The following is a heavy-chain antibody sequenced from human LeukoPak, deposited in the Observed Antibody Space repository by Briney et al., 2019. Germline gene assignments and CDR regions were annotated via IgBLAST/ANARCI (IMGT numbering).Heavy chain of an antibody. Sequence: GGSLRLSCAASGFTFSSYAMSWVRQAPGKGLEWVSAISGSGGSTYYADSVKGRFTISRDNSKNTLYLQMNSLRAEDTAVYYCAKVYAIYQLLQELDYWGQGPLVTVSS. J-gene: IGHJ4*02. CDR3: AKVYAIYQLLQELDY. CDR1: GFTFSSYA. D-gene: IGHD2-2*01. CDR2: ISGSGGST. V-gene: IGHV3-23*01.